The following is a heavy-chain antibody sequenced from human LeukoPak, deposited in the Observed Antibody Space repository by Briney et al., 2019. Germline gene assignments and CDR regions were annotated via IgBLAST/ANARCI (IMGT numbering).Heavy chain of an antibody. CDR1: GYTFTSYD. Sequence: GASVKDSCKTSGYTFTSYDINWVRQATGQGLEWMGWMNPNSGNTGYAQKFQGRVTITRTTSISTAYMELSSLRSEDTAVYYCARGKELSDYGGQATLVTVSS. CDR2: MNPNSGNT. J-gene: IGHJ4*02. CDR3: ARGKELSDY. V-gene: IGHV1-8*03.